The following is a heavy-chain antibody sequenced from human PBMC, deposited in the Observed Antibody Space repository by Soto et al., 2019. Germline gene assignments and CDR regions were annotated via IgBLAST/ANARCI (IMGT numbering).Heavy chain of an antibody. V-gene: IGHV4-31*03. Sequence: PSETLSLTCSVSGATITNDGYYWNWIRQHPGKGLEWLGSIYYSGRTNYNPSLKSRISISVDTSKKQFSLKLSSVTAADTAVYLCARHYSRVAVPFDYWGQGTLVTVSS. CDR3: ARHYSRVAVPFDY. CDR1: GATITNDGYY. D-gene: IGHD3-22*01. J-gene: IGHJ4*02. CDR2: IYYSGRT.